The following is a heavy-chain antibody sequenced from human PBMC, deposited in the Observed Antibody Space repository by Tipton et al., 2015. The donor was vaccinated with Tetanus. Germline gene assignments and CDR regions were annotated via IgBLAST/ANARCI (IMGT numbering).Heavy chain of an antibody. CDR2: ISAYNGKT. D-gene: IGHD3-10*01. J-gene: IGHJ6*04. V-gene: IGHV1-18*01. Sequence: QSGPEVKEPGASVKVSCKASGYNFVNFGISWVRQAPGQGLEWMGWISAYNGKTKYAQRLQGRVTMTTDRSASTAYMDLRRLRSEDRAVYYWAGVQEHRIYYSGRDVGAKGPPSTSSS. CDR1: GYNFVNFG. CDR3: AGVQEHRIYYSGRDV.